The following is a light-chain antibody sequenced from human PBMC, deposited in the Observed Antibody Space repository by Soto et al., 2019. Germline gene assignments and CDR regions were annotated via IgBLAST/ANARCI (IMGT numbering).Light chain of an antibody. J-gene: IGKJ5*01. Sequence: DIQMTQSPSTLSASVGDTVTITCRASQTISGWLAWYQQKPGKAPKLLIYDASSLESGVPSRFSGSGSGTGFTFTISSLQPEDFATYYCQQYESLPLTFGQGTRLEIK. CDR2: DAS. CDR1: QTISGW. CDR3: QQYESLPLT. V-gene: IGKV1-5*01.